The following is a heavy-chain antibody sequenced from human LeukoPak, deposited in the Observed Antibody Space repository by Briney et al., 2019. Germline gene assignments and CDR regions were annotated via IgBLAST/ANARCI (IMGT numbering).Heavy chain of an antibody. V-gene: IGHV4-39*07. CDR3: ARSGRRDGYNFGY. J-gene: IGHJ4*02. Sequence: SETLSLTCTVSGGSISSSSYYWGWIRQPPGKGLEWIGSIYYSGSTYYNPSLKSRVTISVDTSKNQFSLKLSSVTAADTAVYYCARSGRRDGYNFGYWGQGTPVTVSS. D-gene: IGHD5-24*01. CDR1: GGSISSSSYY. CDR2: IYYSGST.